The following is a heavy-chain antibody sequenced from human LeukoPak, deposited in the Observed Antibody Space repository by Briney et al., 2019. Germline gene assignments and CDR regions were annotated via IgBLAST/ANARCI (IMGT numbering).Heavy chain of an antibody. J-gene: IGHJ3*02. D-gene: IGHD2-2*01. CDR3: AKKYCSTTSCYLHDAFDI. CDR1: GFIISSYA. CDR2: ISGSGGST. Sequence: GGSLRLSCAASGFIISSYAMSWVRQAPGKGLEWVSGISGSGGSTYYADSLKGRFTISRDNSKNILYLQLSSLRAEDTAVYYCAKKYCSTTSCYLHDAFDIWGQGTMVTVSS. V-gene: IGHV3-23*01.